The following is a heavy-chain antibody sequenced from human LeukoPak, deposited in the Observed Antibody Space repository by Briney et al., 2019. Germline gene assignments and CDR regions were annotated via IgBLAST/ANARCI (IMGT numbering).Heavy chain of an antibody. CDR1: GFTFSSYW. V-gene: IGHV3-7*01. J-gene: IGHJ4*02. Sequence: GGSLRLSCAASGFTFSSYWMSWVRQAPGKGLEWVANIKQDGSEKYYVDSVKGRFTISRDNAKNSLYLQMNSLRAEDTAVYYCARDYGVISSHFDYWGQGTLVTVS. CDR3: ARDYGVISSHFDY. CDR2: IKQDGSEK. D-gene: IGHD3-22*01.